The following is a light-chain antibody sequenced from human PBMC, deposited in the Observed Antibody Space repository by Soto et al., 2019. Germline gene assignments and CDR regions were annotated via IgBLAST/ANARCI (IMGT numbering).Light chain of an antibody. CDR3: QQYNKWPPYT. CDR1: QSVSSN. V-gene: IGKV3-15*01. Sequence: EIVMTQSPATLSVSPGERATLSCRASQSVSSNLAWYQQKPGQAPRLLIYGASTRATGIPARFSGSGSGTEFTLTISSLQSEDFAVYHCQQYNKWPPYTFGQGTKLEIK. J-gene: IGKJ2*01. CDR2: GAS.